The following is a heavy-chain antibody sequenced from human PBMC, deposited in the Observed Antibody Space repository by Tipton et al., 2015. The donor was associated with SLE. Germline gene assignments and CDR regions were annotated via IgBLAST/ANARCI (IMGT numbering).Heavy chain of an antibody. V-gene: IGHV3-30-3*01. Sequence: QLVQSGGGVVQPGRSLRLSCAASGFTFSSYAMHWVRQAPGKGLEWVAVISYDGSNKYYADSVKGRFTISRDNSKNTLYLQMNSLRAEDTAVYYCARDQITGTYYFDYWGQGTLVTVSS. CDR1: GFTFSSYA. D-gene: IGHD1-20*01. CDR2: ISYDGSNK. CDR3: ARDQITGTYYFDY. J-gene: IGHJ4*02.